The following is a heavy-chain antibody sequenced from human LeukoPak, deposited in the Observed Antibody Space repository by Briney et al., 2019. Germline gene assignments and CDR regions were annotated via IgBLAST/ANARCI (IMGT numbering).Heavy chain of an antibody. CDR2: IYHSGST. J-gene: IGHJ4*02. Sequence: SETLSLTCTVSGYSISIGYSWGWIRQPPGKGLEWIGSIYHSGSTYYNPSLKSRVTISVDTSKNQFSLKLSSVTAADTAVYYCARKKRGVAGPEDYWGQGTLVTVSS. CDR3: ARKKRGVAGPEDY. D-gene: IGHD6-19*01. V-gene: IGHV4-38-2*02. CDR1: GYSISIGYS.